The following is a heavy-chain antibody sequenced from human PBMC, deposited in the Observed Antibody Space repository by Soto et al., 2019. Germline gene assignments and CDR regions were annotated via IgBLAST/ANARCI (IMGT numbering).Heavy chain of an antibody. CDR2: IYSGGGT. CDR3: ARGAAAGVDYGMDF. D-gene: IGHD6-13*01. V-gene: IGHV4-4*07. J-gene: IGHJ6*02. Sequence: SETLSLTCSVSGASFSSYYCSWIRQPAGQGLEWIGRIYSGGGTNYNPSLKSRVTMSVDTSRKRFSLRLNSVTAADTAVYYCARGAAAGVDYGMDFWGQGTTVTASS. CDR1: GASFSSYY.